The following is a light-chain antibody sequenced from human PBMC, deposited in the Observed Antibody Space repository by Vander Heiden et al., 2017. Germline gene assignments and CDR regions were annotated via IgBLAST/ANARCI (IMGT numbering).Light chain of an antibody. CDR2: GAS. CDR1: QRLNNY. CDR3: QQDYNYPLT. Sequence: AIRMTQSPSSVSASTGDRVTITCRASQRLNNYVAWYQLKPGKAPNLLIFGASTLQSGVPSRFSGSKSGTDFTLTISRLQSEDFATYYCQQDYNYPLTFGGGTKVEIK. J-gene: IGKJ4*01. V-gene: IGKV1-8*01.